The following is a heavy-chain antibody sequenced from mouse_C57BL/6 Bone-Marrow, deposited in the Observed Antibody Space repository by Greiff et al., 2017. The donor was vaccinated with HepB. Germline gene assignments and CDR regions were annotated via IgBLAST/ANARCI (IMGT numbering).Heavy chain of an antibody. Sequence: DVQLVESGGGLVQPGASLKLSCESNDYAFPSYYMSWVRKTPEKRLELVAAINSDGGSTYYPDTMERRCIISRDNTNKTRYLQLSSLRSEDTALYDCASDYGYEYYVVDYWGQGTSVTVSS. CDR1: DYAFPSYY. D-gene: IGHD2-2*01. J-gene: IGHJ4*01. V-gene: IGHV5-2*01. CDR2: INSDGGST. CDR3: ASDYGYEYYVVDY.